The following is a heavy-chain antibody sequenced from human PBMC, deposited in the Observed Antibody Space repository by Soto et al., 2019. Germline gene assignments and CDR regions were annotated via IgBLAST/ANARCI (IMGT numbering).Heavy chain of an antibody. CDR2: IIPIFGTA. J-gene: IGHJ5*02. D-gene: IGHD2-2*02. CDR3: ARDRKLGYCSSTSCYTGESVWFDP. V-gene: IGHV1-69*06. Sequence: AASVKVSCKASGGTFSSYAISWVRQAPGQGLEWMGGIIPIFGTANYAQKFQGRVTITADKSTSTAYMELSSLRSEDTAVYYCARDRKLGYCSSTSCYTGESVWFDPWGQGTLVTVSS. CDR1: GGTFSSYA.